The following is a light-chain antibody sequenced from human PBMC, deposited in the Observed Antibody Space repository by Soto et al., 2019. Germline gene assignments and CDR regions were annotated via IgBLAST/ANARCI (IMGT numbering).Light chain of an antibody. CDR3: QQYYNWPLT. Sequence: EIVMTQSPATLSVSPGERATLSCRASESVSTNLAWYQQKAGQAPRLLIYGASARATGISARFSGSGSGTEFTLTISSLQSEDFVVYYCQQYYNWPLTFGGGTKVDIK. V-gene: IGKV3-15*01. CDR2: GAS. CDR1: ESVSTN. J-gene: IGKJ4*01.